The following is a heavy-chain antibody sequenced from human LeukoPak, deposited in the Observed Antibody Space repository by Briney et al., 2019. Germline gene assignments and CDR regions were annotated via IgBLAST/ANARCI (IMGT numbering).Heavy chain of an antibody. D-gene: IGHD5-12*01. CDR3: ASSEATATPPPYGMDA. CDR1: GGSISSGGYY. Sequence: PSQTLSLTCTVSGGSISSGGYYWSWIRQLPGKGLEWIGYIYYSGGTFYNPSHKNRVSISLDTSNNQVSLKLDSVTVADTAVYYCASSEATATPPPYGMDAWGQGTTVTVSS. CDR2: IYYSGGT. V-gene: IGHV4-31*03. J-gene: IGHJ6*02.